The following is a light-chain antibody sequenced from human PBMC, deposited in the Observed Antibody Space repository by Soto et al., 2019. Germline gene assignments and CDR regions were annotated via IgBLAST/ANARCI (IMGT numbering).Light chain of an antibody. CDR1: SSDVGGYDY. J-gene: IGLJ1*01. Sequence: QSVLTQPPSASGSPGQSVTISCTGTSSDVGGYDYVSWYQQHPGKAPKLMIYEVTIRPPGVSDRFSGSKSGNTASLTVSGLQAEDEATYYCATWDDSRNGVFGTGTKVTVL. CDR2: EVT. CDR3: ATWDDSRNGV. V-gene: IGLV2-8*01.